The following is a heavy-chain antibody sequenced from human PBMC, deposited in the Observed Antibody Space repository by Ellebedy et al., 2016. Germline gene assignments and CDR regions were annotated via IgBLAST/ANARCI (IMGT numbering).Heavy chain of an antibody. J-gene: IGHJ4*02. Sequence: SVKVSXXASGGTFSSYAISWVRQAPGQGLEWMGGIIPIFGTANYAQKFQGRVTITADESTSTAYMELSSLRSEDTAVYYCARSGTFGVVQFWDDWGQGTLVTVSS. CDR1: GGTFSSYA. CDR3: ARSGTFGVVQFWDD. V-gene: IGHV1-69*13. D-gene: IGHD3-3*01. CDR2: IIPIFGTA.